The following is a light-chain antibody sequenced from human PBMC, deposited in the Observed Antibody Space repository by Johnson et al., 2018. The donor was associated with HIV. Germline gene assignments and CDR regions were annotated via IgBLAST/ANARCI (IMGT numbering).Light chain of an antibody. CDR2: DNS. CDR1: SSKIGNKY. J-gene: IGLJ1*01. Sequence: QSVLTQPPSVSAAPGQKVTISCSGSSSKIGNKYVSWYQQFPGTAPKVLIYDNSKRPSGIPDRFSGSTSGTSATLVITGLQTGDEADYHCATWDSSLSVYVFGIGTKVTVL. CDR3: ATWDSSLSVYV. V-gene: IGLV1-51*01.